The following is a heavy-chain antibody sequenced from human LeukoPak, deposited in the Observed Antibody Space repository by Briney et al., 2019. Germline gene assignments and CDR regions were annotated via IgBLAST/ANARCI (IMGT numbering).Heavy chain of an antibody. D-gene: IGHD2-15*01. J-gene: IGHJ4*02. CDR2: IYYSGST. CDR3: ARGVGSDY. Sequence: PSETLSLTCTVSGGSISSYYWSWIRQPPGKGLEWNGYIYYSGSTNYNPSLKSRVTISVDTSKNQFSLKLSSVTAADTAVYYCARGVGSDYWGQGTLVTVSS. V-gene: IGHV4-59*01. CDR1: GGSISSYY.